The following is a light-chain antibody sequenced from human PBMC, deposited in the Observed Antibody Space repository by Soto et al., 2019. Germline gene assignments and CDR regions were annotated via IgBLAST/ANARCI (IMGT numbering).Light chain of an antibody. CDR2: KAS. Sequence: DILMTQSPSTLSASVGDRVIMTCRASQSIRSWLAWYQQKPGRAPKLLISKASSLQSGDPSRFSGSGSGTEFTLTISSLQPDDFATYYCQQYNSYWTFGQGTKVDI. V-gene: IGKV1-5*03. J-gene: IGKJ1*01. CDR3: QQYNSYWT. CDR1: QSIRSW.